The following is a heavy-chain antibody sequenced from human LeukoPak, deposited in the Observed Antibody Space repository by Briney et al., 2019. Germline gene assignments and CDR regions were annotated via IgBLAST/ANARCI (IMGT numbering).Heavy chain of an antibody. Sequence: ASVKVSCKASGYTLTDHYIHWVRQAPGQGLEWMGWINPKTGGTKYAQKFQGRVILTRDTASSGMELSRLTSDDTALYYCARDWAGGYDPPERHQYYYMDVWGKGTAVTVSS. J-gene: IGHJ6*03. CDR3: ARDWAGGYDPPERHQYYYMDV. CDR2: INPKTGGT. V-gene: IGHV1-2*02. D-gene: IGHD5-12*01. CDR1: GYTLTDHY.